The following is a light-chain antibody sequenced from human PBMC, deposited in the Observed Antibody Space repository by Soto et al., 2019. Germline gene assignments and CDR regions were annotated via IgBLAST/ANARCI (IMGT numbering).Light chain of an antibody. CDR3: QQYKIWPPLT. J-gene: IGKJ4*01. V-gene: IGKV3-15*01. CDR1: QSVSYN. Sequence: EIVMTQSPATLSVSPGETATLSCRASQSVSYNLALYQQQPGQGPRLLIYGAFTRATGIPARFSGSGSGTEFTLTIISLQSEYFALYYCQQYKIWPPLTFGGGTKVEIK. CDR2: GAF.